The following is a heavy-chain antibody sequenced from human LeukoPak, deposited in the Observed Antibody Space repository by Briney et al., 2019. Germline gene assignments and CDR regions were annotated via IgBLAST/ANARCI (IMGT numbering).Heavy chain of an antibody. CDR2: ICSSSSSI. J-gene: IGHJ4*02. Sequence: PGGSLRLSCAASGFTFNSYSMIWVRQAPGKGLEWVSSICSSSSSIYYADSVKGRFTISRDNAKNSLYLQMNSLRAEDTAVYYCARASGDIVETATMGSYWGQGTLVTVSS. CDR3: ARASGDIVETATMGSY. D-gene: IGHD5-18*01. V-gene: IGHV3-21*01. CDR1: GFTFNSYS.